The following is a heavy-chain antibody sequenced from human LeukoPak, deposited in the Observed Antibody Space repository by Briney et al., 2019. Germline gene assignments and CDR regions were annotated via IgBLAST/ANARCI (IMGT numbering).Heavy chain of an antibody. D-gene: IGHD6-13*01. V-gene: IGHV1-46*01. Sequence: ASVKVSCKAPGYTFTSYYMHWARQAPGQGLEWMGIINPSGGSTSYAQKFQGRVTMTRNTSISTAYMELSSLRSEDTAVYYCARRAFSSSWYFSWFDPWGQGTLVTVSS. CDR2: INPSGGST. CDR1: GYTFTSYY. J-gene: IGHJ5*02. CDR3: ARRAFSSSWYFSWFDP.